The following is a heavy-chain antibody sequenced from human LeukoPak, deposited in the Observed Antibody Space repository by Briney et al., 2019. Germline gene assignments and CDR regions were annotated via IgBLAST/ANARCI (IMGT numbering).Heavy chain of an antibody. J-gene: IGHJ4*02. CDR2: IYSGGST. CDR3: AREVTYYDFWSGYSM. V-gene: IGHV3-66*02. CDR1: GFTVSSNY. Sequence: GGSLRLSCAASGFTVSSNYMSWVRQAPGKGLERVSVIYSGGSTYYADSVKGRFTISRDNSKNTLYLQMNSLRAEDTAVYYCAREVTYYDFWSGYSMWGQGTLVTVSS. D-gene: IGHD3-3*01.